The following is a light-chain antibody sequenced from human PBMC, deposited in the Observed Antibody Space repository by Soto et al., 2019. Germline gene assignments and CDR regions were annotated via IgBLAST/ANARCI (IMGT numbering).Light chain of an antibody. Sequence: DVVMTQSPLSLPVTLGQPASISCRSSQSLIHSDGNTYLNWFQQRPGQSPRRLLYEVSDLDSGVPDRFSGSGSCTDCTLKISRVEAEDVGVYSCMQVTHWPWTFGPGPEVE. CDR2: EVS. V-gene: IGKV2-30*02. CDR3: MQVTHWPWT. CDR1: QSLIHSDGNTY. J-gene: IGKJ1*01.